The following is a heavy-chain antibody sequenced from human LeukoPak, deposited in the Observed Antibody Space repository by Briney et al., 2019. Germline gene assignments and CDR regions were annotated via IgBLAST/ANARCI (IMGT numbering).Heavy chain of an antibody. CDR1: GFTFDDYA. D-gene: IGHD5-12*01. J-gene: IGHJ4*02. CDR3: AKDRGYDWVPPSLDY. CDR2: ISRNTGNM. Sequence: GGSLRLSCAASGFTFDDYAMHWVRQAPGKGLEWVSGISRNTGNMGYANSVKGRFTISRDNAKNSLYLQMNSLRAEDTALYYCAKDRGYDWVPPSLDYWGQGTMVIVSS. V-gene: IGHV3-9*01.